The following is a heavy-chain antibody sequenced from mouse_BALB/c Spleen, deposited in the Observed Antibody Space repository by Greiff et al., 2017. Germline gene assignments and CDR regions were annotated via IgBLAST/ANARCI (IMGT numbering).Heavy chain of an antibody. CDR1: GYTFTNYW. CDR3: ARCDDGYYLFAY. J-gene: IGHJ3*01. V-gene: IGHV1-63*02. CDR2: ILPEGGYT. Sequence: QVQLKQSGAELVRPGTSVKISCKASGYTFTNYWLGWVRQRPGHGLEWIGDILPEGGYTNYNEKFKGKATLTADTSSSTDYMQLSSLTSEDSAVYVCARCDDGYYLFAYWGQGTLVTVSA. D-gene: IGHD2-3*01.